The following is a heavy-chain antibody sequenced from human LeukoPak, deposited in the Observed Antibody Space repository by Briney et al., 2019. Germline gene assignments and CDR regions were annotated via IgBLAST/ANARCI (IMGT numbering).Heavy chain of an antibody. CDR3: TTRHYFGSGTYDF. Sequence: GGSLRLSCAASGFTFSNAWMRWVRQAPGKGLEWVGRIKSKTDGGTTDYAAPVKGRFTISRDDSKNTLYLQMNSLKTEDTAVYYCTTRHYFGSGTYDFWGQGTLVTVSS. CDR1: GFTFSNAW. CDR2: IKSKTDGGTT. J-gene: IGHJ4*02. D-gene: IGHD3-10*01. V-gene: IGHV3-15*01.